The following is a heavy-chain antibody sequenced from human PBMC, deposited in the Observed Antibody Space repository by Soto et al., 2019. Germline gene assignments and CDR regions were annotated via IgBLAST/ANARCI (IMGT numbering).Heavy chain of an antibody. Sequence: EVQLLESGGGLVQPGGSLRLSCTGSGFIFSAYAMSWVRQAPGKGLEWVAYISGVGGTTYYADSVKGRFTISRDNSKNTLYLQMNSLGCEDTAIYYCAKDMGYWGQGTLVTVSS. CDR2: ISGVGGTT. V-gene: IGHV3-23*01. CDR1: GFIFSAYA. J-gene: IGHJ4*02. CDR3: AKDMGY. D-gene: IGHD3-10*01.